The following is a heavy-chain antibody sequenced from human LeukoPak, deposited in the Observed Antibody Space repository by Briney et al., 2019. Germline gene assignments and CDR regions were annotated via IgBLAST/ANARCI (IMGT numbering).Heavy chain of an antibody. CDR1: GGSISSYY. D-gene: IGHD2-15*01. CDR3: AREGRSSTPGY. Sequence: PSETLSLTCTVSGGSISSYYWSWIRQPPGKGLEWIGRISSSGSTDYNPSLKSRVTMSVDTSKTQFSLKLSSVTAADTAVYYCAREGRSSTPGYWGQGTLVTVSS. CDR2: ISSSGST. V-gene: IGHV4-4*07. J-gene: IGHJ4*02.